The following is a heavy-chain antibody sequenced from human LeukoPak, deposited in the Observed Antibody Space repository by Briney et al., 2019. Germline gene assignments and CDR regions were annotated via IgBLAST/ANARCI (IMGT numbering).Heavy chain of an antibody. V-gene: IGHV3-9*01. CDR2: ISWNSGSI. CDR1: GFTFDDYA. CDR3: AKDMSIAVAGKGFDY. D-gene: IGHD6-19*01. Sequence: GGSLRLSCAASGFTFDDYAMHWVRQAPGKGLEWVSSISWNSGSIGYADSVKGRFTISRDNAKNSLYLQMNSLRAEDTALYYCAKDMSIAVAGKGFDYWGQGTLVTVSS. J-gene: IGHJ4*02.